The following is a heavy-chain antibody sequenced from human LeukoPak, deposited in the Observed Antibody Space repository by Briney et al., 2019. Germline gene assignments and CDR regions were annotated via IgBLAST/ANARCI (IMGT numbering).Heavy chain of an antibody. CDR3: ARENIVSTRDFDY. Sequence: SVTLSLTCTVSGGSINTGDYYWTWIRQPPGKGLEWIGSLFYTGNTYYNPSLKTRVTISIDTSKNQFSLKLSSVTAADTAVYYCARENIVSTRDFDYWGQGTLVTVSS. D-gene: IGHD5/OR15-5a*01. CDR1: GGSINTGDYY. J-gene: IGHJ4*02. V-gene: IGHV4-39*07. CDR2: LFYTGNT.